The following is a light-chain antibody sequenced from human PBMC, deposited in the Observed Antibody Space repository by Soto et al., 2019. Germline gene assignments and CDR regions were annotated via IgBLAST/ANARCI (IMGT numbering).Light chain of an antibody. V-gene: IGLV2-8*01. CDR2: EVN. Sequence: QSALTQPPSASGSLGQSVTISCTGTSSDVGGYNYVSWHQQHPGKAPKVMIYEVNKRPPGVPHRFSGSKSGNTASLTVSGLQAEDEADYYCISFPGGGNPVLLGGGTKLTVL. CDR3: ISFPGGGNPVL. J-gene: IGLJ2*01. CDR1: SSDVGGYNY.